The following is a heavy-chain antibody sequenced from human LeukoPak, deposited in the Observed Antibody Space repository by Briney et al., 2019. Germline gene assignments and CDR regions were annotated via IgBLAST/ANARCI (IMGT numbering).Heavy chain of an antibody. CDR1: GGSFSGYY. Sequence: PSETLSLTCAVYGGSFSGYYWSWIRQPPGKGLEWIGYIYYSGSTNYNPSLKSRVTISVDTSKNQFSLKLSSVTAADTAVYYCAREWYYYDSSGYYPYFDYWGQGTLVTVSS. J-gene: IGHJ4*02. V-gene: IGHV4-59*01. D-gene: IGHD3-22*01. CDR3: AREWYYYDSSGYYPYFDY. CDR2: IYYSGST.